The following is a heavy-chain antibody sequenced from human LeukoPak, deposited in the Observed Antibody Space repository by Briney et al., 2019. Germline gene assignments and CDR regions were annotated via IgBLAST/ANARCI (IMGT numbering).Heavy chain of an antibody. D-gene: IGHD3-22*01. CDR1: GYTFTSYE. CDR2: MNPNSGDT. Sequence: ASVKVSCKASGYTFTSYEINWVRQATGQGLEWMGWMNPNSGDTALAQKFQGRITMTRSTSISTAHMELSSLRSEDTAVYYCARGLGSYDSSELTWPMISFWGQGTLVTVSS. V-gene: IGHV1-8*01. CDR3: ARGLGSYDSSELTWPMISF. J-gene: IGHJ4*02.